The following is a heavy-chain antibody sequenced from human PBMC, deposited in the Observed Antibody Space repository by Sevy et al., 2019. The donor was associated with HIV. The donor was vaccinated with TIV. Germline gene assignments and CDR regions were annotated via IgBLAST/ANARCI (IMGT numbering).Heavy chain of an antibody. V-gene: IGHV7-4-1*02. D-gene: IGHD5-18*01. J-gene: IGHJ4*02. CDR3: AGPFLYSNAPEADY. CDR2: INTNTGNP. Sequence: PSVKVSCKASGYNIKNYAINWVRQAPGQGLEWMGWINTNTGNPTYAQAFKGRFVFSLDTSVSTAYLQITSLEAEDTAIYFCAGPFLYSNAPEADYWGQGTLVTVSS. CDR1: GYNIKNYA.